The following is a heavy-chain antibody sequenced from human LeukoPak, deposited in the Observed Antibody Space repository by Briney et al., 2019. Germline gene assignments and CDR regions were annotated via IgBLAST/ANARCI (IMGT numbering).Heavy chain of an antibody. D-gene: IGHD3-22*01. J-gene: IGHJ4*02. CDR1: GFTFSSYW. Sequence: PGGSLRLSCAASGFTFSSYWMHWVRQAPGKGLVWVSRINSDGSSTSYADSVKGRLTISRDNAKNTLYLQMNSLRAEDTAVYYCATAYYYDSSGYYYWGQGTLVTVSS. V-gene: IGHV3-74*01. CDR2: INSDGSST. CDR3: ATAYYYDSSGYYY.